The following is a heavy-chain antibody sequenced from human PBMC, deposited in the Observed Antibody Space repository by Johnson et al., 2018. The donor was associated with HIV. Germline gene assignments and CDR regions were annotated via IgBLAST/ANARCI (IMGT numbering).Heavy chain of an antibody. V-gene: IGHV3-33*06. CDR2: IWYDGSNK. CDR1: GFSFSTYG. Sequence: VQLVESGGGVVQPGRSLRLSCAASGFSFSTYGMHWVRQAPGKVLEWVAIIWYDGSNKFYADSVKCRFTISRDNSKNTLYLQLNSLSAEDTAVYYCAKDAGWSIVGATDGRDAFDIWGQGAMVTVSS. J-gene: IGHJ3*02. D-gene: IGHD1-26*01. CDR3: AKDAGWSIVGATDGRDAFDI.